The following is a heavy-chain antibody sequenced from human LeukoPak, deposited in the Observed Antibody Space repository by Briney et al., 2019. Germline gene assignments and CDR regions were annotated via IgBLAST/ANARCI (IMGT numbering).Heavy chain of an antibody. CDR2: ISSSSSYL. V-gene: IGHV3-21*01. D-gene: IGHD6-6*01. CDR1: GFTFSSYS. Sequence: GGSLRLSCAASGFTFSSYSMNWVRQAPGKGLEWVSSISSSSSYLYYADSVKGRFTISRDNAKNSLYLQMNSLRAEDTAVYYCARGGSSSPNFDYWGQGTLVTVSS. CDR3: ARGGSSSPNFDY. J-gene: IGHJ4*02.